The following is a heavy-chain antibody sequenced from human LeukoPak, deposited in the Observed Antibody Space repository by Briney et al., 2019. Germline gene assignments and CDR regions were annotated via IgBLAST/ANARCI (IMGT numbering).Heavy chain of an antibody. CDR1: GYSISSGKY. CDR3: ARGPGISGDHIYPDY. V-gene: IGHV4-38-2*02. J-gene: IGHJ4*02. D-gene: IGHD2-21*01. CDR2: IYESGST. Sequence: SETLSLTCTVSGYSISSGKYWAWIRQTPGRGLEWIGSIYESGSTYYTSSLKSRVTMSVDTSKNQFSLNLTSVTAADTAVYFCARGPGISGDHIYPDYWGQGTLVTVSS.